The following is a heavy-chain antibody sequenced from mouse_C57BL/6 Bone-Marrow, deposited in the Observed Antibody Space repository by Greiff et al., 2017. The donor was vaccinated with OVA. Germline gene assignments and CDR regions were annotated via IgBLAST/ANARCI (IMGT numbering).Heavy chain of an antibody. Sequence: VQLQQSGAELARPGASVKLSCKASGYTFTSYGISWVKQRTGQGLEWIGEIYPRSGNTYYNEKFKGKATLTADKSSSTAYMELRSLTSEDSAVYFCARFYYGNPFAYWGQGTLVTVSA. D-gene: IGHD2-1*01. V-gene: IGHV1-81*01. J-gene: IGHJ3*01. CDR1: GYTFTSYG. CDR2: IYPRSGNT. CDR3: ARFYYGNPFAY.